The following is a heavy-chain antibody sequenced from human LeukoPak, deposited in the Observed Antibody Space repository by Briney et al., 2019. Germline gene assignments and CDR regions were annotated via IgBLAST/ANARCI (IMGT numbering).Heavy chain of an antibody. Sequence: GASVKVSCKASGYTFTSYGISWVRQAPGQGLEWMGWISAYNGNTNYAQKLQGRVTMTTDTSTSTAYMELRSLRSDDTAVYYCARDFYSSGYLTIPVHDYWGQGTLVTVSS. CDR1: GYTFTSYG. CDR3: ARDFYSSGYLTIPVHDY. V-gene: IGHV1-18*01. CDR2: ISAYNGNT. J-gene: IGHJ4*02. D-gene: IGHD3-22*01.